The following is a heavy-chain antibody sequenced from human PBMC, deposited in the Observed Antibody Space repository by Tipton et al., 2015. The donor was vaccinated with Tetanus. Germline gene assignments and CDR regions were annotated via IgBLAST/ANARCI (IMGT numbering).Heavy chain of an antibody. CDR2: IYDSGST. J-gene: IGHJ6*02. Sequence: TLSLTCAVSGDSISSAGYSWSWIRQPPGKGLEWIGYIYDSGSTYYNPSLKSRVTISEDRSKNQTSLRLRSVTAADTAVYYCARVKGTYNHYGLDVWGQGTTVTVAS. D-gene: IGHD3-10*01. CDR1: GDSISSAGYS. V-gene: IGHV4-30-2*01. CDR3: ARVKGTYNHYGLDV.